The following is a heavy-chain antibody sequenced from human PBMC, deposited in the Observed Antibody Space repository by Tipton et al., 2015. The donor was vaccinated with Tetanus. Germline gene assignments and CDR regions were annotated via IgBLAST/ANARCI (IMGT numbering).Heavy chain of an antibody. D-gene: IGHD5/OR15-5a*01. J-gene: IGHJ1*01. V-gene: IGHV3-9*01. Sequence: SLRLSCAASGFTFDDYAMHWVRRAPGKGLEWVSGISWNSGRIAYADSVKGRFTISRDNAKNSLYLQMSSLRAVDTAFYYCTKIVSYALAYWGQGALVTVSS. CDR3: TKIVSYALAY. CDR1: GFTFDDYA. CDR2: ISWNSGRI.